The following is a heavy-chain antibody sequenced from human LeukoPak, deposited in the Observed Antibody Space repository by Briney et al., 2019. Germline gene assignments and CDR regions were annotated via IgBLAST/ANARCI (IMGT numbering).Heavy chain of an antibody. V-gene: IGHV3-11*01. J-gene: IGHJ5*02. Sequence: GGSLRLSCAASGFTFSDYYMSWIRQAPGKGLEWVSYISSSGSTIYYADTVKGRFTISRDNAKNSLYLQMTSLRAEDTAVYYCARDHTYDSSGYDVVWFDPWGQGTLVTVSS. D-gene: IGHD3-22*01. CDR3: ARDHTYDSSGYDVVWFDP. CDR2: ISSSGSTI. CDR1: GFTFSDYY.